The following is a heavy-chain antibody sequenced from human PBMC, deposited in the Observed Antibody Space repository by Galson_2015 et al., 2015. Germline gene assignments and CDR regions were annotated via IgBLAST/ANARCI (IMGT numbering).Heavy chain of an antibody. V-gene: IGHV3-48*03. CDR1: GFTFSGYD. J-gene: IGHJ4*02. Sequence: SLRLSCAASGFTFSGYDMNWVRQAPGKGLEWVSYISSSGSAIHYADSVKGRFTISRDNAKNSLYLQMNSLRAEDTAVYYCAREKSLGAYQDFSGPGTLVTVSS. CDR2: ISSSGSAI. CDR3: AREKSLGAYQDF. D-gene: IGHD3-16*01.